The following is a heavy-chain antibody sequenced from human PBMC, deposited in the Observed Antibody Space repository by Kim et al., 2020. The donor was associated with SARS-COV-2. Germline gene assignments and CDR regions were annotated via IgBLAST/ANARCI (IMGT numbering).Heavy chain of an antibody. CDR3: ARDGGDIVVVPATMFDY. J-gene: IGHJ4*02. V-gene: IGHV1-46*01. D-gene: IGHD2-2*01. CDR1: GYTFTSYY. Sequence: ASVKVSCKASGYTFTSYYMHWVRQAPGQGLEWMGIINPSGGSTSYAQKFQGRVTMTRDTSTSTVYMELSSLRSEDTAVYYCARDGGDIVVVPATMFDYWGQGTLVNVSS. CDR2: INPSGGST.